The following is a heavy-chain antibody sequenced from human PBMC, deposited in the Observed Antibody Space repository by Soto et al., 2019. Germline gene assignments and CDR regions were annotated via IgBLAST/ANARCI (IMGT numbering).Heavy chain of an antibody. CDR2: ISSSSSTI. Sequence: PGGSLRLSSAASGLTFSSYSMNWVRQAPRKGLEWVSYISSSSSTIYYADSVKGRFAISRDNAKNSLYLQMNSLRAEDTAVYYCARDHGGEIVVVPAARYYYYYMDVWGKGTAVTVSS. J-gene: IGHJ6*03. V-gene: IGHV3-48*01. D-gene: IGHD2-2*01. CDR1: GLTFSSYS. CDR3: ARDHGGEIVVVPAARYYYYYMDV.